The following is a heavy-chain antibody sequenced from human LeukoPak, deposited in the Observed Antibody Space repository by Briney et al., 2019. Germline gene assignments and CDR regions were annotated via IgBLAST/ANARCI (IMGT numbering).Heavy chain of an antibody. CDR3: ARQPGDWPGWFDP. D-gene: IGHD2-21*02. CDR1: GGSISSSSYY. CDR2: IYYSWCT. V-gene: IGHV4-39*01. Sequence: SETLSLTCTVSGGSISSSSYYWGWIRQPPGKGLEWIGSIYYSWCTHYNPSLKRRVTLCGDTSKHQLSLMLQPVTAAHAPVYLCARQPGDWPGWFDPWGQGTLVTVSS. J-gene: IGHJ5*02.